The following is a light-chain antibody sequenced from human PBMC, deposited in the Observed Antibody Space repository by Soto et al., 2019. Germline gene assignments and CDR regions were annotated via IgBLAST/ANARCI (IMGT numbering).Light chain of an antibody. J-gene: IGKJ2*01. Sequence: EIVLTQSPATLSLSPGETATLSCRASQSVSSYLAWYQQKPGQAPRLLIYDASKRATGIPARFSGSGSETDFTLTISSLEPEDFAVYYCQHRNNWPPDATFGQGTRLEIK. CDR2: DAS. V-gene: IGKV3-11*01. CDR1: QSVSSY. CDR3: QHRNNWPPDAT.